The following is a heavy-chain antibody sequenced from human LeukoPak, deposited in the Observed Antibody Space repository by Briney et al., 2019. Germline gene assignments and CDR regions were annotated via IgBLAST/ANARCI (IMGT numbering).Heavy chain of an antibody. CDR3: ARAGRGSYYFDY. CDR1: GYTFTGYY. D-gene: IGHD1-26*01. CDR2: INPNSGGT. J-gene: IGHJ4*02. Sequence: ASVKVSCKASGYTFTGYYMHWVRQAPGQGLEWMGWINPNSGGTNYAQKFQGRVTITRNTSISTAYMELSSLRSEDTAVYYCARAGRGSYYFDYWGQGTLVTVSS. V-gene: IGHV1-2*02.